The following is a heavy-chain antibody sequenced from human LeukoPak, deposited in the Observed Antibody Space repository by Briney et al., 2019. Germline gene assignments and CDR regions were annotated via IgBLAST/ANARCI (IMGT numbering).Heavy chain of an antibody. J-gene: IGHJ4*02. Sequence: PGGSLRLSCVGSGFRFSDYWMSWVRQAPGKGPEWVANMKQDASEKYYFGALNGRFTIFRDNAKNSLYLQMNTLTVEDTALYFCVRDRNPRHSYFDLWGQGTLVTVSS. V-gene: IGHV3-7*01. CDR1: GFRFSDYW. D-gene: IGHD1-1*01. CDR2: MKQDASEK. CDR3: VRDRNPRHSYFDL.